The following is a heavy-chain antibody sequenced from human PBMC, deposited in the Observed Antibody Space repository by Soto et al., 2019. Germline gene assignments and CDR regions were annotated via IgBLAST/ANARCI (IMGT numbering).Heavy chain of an antibody. CDR2: IHHTGGP. Sequence: QVQLRQSGPGLVKPSGTLSLTCFVSGTSISSTYWWTWVRQSPGKGLEWIGEIHHTGGPNYNPALTTRLTISVATANNQFSLRLTSATAAAPAIYYCATLPPRVVVALAEFPSWGQGSLVTVSS. CDR3: ATLPPRVVVALAEFPS. J-gene: IGHJ5*02. V-gene: IGHV4-4*02. D-gene: IGHD2-21*01. CDR1: GTSISSTYW.